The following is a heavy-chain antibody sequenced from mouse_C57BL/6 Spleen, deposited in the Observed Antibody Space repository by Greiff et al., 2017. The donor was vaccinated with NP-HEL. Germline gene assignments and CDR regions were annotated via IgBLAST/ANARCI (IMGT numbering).Heavy chain of an antibody. CDR2: IHPNSGST. CDR1: GYTFTSYW. Sequence: QVQLKQSGAELVKPGASVKLSCKASGYTFTSYWMHWVKQRPGQGLEWIGMIHPNSGSTNYNEKFKSKATLTVDKSSSTAYMQLSSLTSEDSAVYYCAREDDGYPLYAMDYWGQGTSVTVSS. J-gene: IGHJ4*01. V-gene: IGHV1-64*01. CDR3: AREDDGYPLYAMDY. D-gene: IGHD2-3*01.